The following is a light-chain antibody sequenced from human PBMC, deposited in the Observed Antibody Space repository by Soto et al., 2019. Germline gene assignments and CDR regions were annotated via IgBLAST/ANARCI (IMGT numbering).Light chain of an antibody. CDR2: GAS. Sequence: EIVMTQSPATLSVSPGERATLSCRASQSVSSNLAWYQQKPGQAPRLLIYGASTRATGIPARFSGSGSGTELTPTISSLQSEDFAIYYCQQYNNWPPTVGGGTKVETK. V-gene: IGKV3-15*01. J-gene: IGKJ4*01. CDR3: QQYNNWPPT. CDR1: QSVSSN.